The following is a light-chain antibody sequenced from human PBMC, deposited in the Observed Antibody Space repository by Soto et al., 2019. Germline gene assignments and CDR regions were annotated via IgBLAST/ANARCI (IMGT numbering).Light chain of an antibody. V-gene: IGLV2-14*01. J-gene: IGLJ2*01. CDR2: EVT. Sequence: QSVLPQPASVSGSPGQSVTISCTGTGSDVGGYNYVSWYQQHPGKAPQLMIYEVTNRPSGVSNRFSGAKSGNTASLTISGLQAEDEADYYCSSYTRSSTVVFGGGTKLTVL. CDR1: GSDVGGYNY. CDR3: SSYTRSSTVV.